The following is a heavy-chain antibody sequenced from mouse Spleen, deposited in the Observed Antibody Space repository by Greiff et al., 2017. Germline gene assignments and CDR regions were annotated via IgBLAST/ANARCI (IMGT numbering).Heavy chain of an antibody. CDR1: GFNIKDTY. J-gene: IGHJ4*01. D-gene: IGHD1-2*01. CDR3: ARYGVYAMDY. Sequence: VQLKESGAELVKPGASVKLSCTASGFNIKDTYMHWVKQRPEQGLEWIGRIDPANGNTKYDPKFQGKATITADTSSNTAYLQLSSLTSEDTAVYYCARYGVYAMDYWGQGTSVTVSS. V-gene: IGHV14-3*02. CDR2: IDPANGNT.